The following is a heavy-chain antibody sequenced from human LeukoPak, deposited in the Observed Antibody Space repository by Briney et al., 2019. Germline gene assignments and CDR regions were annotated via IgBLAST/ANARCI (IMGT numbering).Heavy chain of an antibody. V-gene: IGHV1-2*02. CDR2: INANSGGA. D-gene: IGHD3-3*01. CDR1: GYTFTGFY. Sequence: ASVKVSCKASGYTFTGFYIHWVRQAPGQSLEWMGWINANSGGADYTQKFQGRVTMTRDTSITTVYMEVSRLRSDDTAVYYCARADYDFWSGYHDAFDIWGQGTMVTVSS. CDR3: ARADYDFWSGYHDAFDI. J-gene: IGHJ3*02.